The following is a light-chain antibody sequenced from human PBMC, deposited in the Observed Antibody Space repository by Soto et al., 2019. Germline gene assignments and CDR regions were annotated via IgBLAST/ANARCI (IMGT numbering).Light chain of an antibody. CDR1: QSVSSSY. CDR3: QQRSNWPPV. V-gene: IGKV3D-20*02. CDR2: GAS. J-gene: IGKJ4*01. Sequence: EIVLTQSPGTLSLSPGERATLSCRASQSVSSSYLAWYQQKPGQAPRLLIYGASSRATGISDRFSGSGSGTDFTLTISRLEPEDFAVYYCQQRSNWPPVFGGGTKVDIK.